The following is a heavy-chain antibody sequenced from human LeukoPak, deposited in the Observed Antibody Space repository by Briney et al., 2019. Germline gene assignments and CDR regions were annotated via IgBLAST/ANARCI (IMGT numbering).Heavy chain of an antibody. Sequence: ASVKVSCKASGYTFTSYDINWVRQATGQGREWMGWMNPNSGNTGYAQKFQGRVTMTRNTSISTAYMELSSLRSEDTAVYYCARGPFHIVVVPAHGMDVWGQGTTVTVSS. D-gene: IGHD2-2*01. CDR2: MNPNSGNT. J-gene: IGHJ6*02. V-gene: IGHV1-8*01. CDR1: GYTFTSYD. CDR3: ARGPFHIVVVPAHGMDV.